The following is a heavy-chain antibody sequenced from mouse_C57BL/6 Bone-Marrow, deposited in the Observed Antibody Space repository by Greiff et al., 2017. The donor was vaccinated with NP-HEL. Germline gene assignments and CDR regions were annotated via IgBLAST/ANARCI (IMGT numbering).Heavy chain of an antibody. CDR2: INPSSGYT. J-gene: IGHJ4*01. CDR3: ARVITTEGYAMDY. Sequence: VPLQQSGAELAKPGASVKLSCKASGYTFTSYWMHWVKQRPGPGLEWIGYINPSSGYTKYTQKFKDKATLTADKSSSTAYMQLSSLTYEDSAVYYCARVITTEGYAMDYWGQGTSVTVSS. D-gene: IGHD1-1*01. V-gene: IGHV1-7*01. CDR1: GYTFTSYW.